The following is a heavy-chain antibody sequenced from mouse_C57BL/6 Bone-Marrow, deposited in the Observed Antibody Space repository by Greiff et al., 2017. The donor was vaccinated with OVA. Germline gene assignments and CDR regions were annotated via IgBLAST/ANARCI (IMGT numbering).Heavy chain of an antibody. CDR2: TFYSGIP. J-gene: IGHJ2*01. CDR3: AREGNDPYYFDY. D-gene: IGHD2-2*01. Sequence: EVQLQQSGPSLVRPSQTLSLTCTVTGFSFNSDCYWIWIRQFPGNKLEYIGYTFYSGIPYYNPSLESRTYITRDTSKNQFSLKLSSVTTEDTATYDCAREGNDPYYFDYWGQGTTLTVSA. CDR1: GFSFNSDCY. V-gene: IGHV3-3*01.